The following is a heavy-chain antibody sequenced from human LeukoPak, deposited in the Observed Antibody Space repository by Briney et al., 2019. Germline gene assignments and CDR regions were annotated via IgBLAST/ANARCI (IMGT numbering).Heavy chain of an antibody. J-gene: IGHJ4*02. CDR3: AKHVVVVAAKDYFDY. V-gene: IGHV3-23*01. D-gene: IGHD2-15*01. CDR1: GLTFTSYA. CDR2: ISGSGGST. Sequence: GGSLRPSCAASGLTFTSYAMSGVRRAPGRGRRWVSAISGSGGSTYYADSVKGRFTISRDNSKNTLYLQMNSLRAEDTAVYYCAKHVVVVAAKDYFDYWGQGTLVTVSS.